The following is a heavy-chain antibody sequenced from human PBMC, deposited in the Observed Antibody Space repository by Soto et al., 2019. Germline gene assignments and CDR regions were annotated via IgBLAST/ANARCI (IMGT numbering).Heavy chain of an antibody. D-gene: IGHD3-22*01. Sequence: QVQLVESGGGVVQPGRSLRLSCAASGFTFSSYAMHWVRQAPGKGLEWVAVISYDGSNKYYADSVKGRFTISRDNSKNTLNLQMNSLRSEDTDVYYFARDDVPYYYDSSGDAFDIWGQGTMVTVSS. J-gene: IGHJ3*02. CDR3: ARDDVPYYYDSSGDAFDI. CDR1: GFTFSSYA. V-gene: IGHV3-30-3*01. CDR2: ISYDGSNK.